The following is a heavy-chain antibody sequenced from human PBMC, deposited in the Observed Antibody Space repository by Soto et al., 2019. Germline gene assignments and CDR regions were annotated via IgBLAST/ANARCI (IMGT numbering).Heavy chain of an antibody. J-gene: IGHJ4*02. D-gene: IGHD2-21*02. CDR3: ASEYYCGGDCYPFDY. CDR2: INSDGSST. CDR1: GFTFSSYW. Sequence: EVQLVESGGGLVQPGGSLRLSCAASGFTFSSYWMHWVRQAPGKGLVWVSRINSDGSSTTYADSVKGRVTISRDNAKNTLYLQMNRLRAEDTAVYYCASEYYCGGDCYPFDYWGQGTLVTVSS. V-gene: IGHV3-74*01.